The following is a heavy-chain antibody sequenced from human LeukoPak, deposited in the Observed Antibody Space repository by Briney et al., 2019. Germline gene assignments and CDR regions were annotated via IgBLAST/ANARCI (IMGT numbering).Heavy chain of an antibody. J-gene: IGHJ4*02. CDR1: GFTFSSYA. CDR2: ISGSGGST. Sequence: GGSLRLSCAASGFTFSSYAMSWVRQAPGKGLEWVSAISGSGGSTYYADSVKGRFTISRDNSKNTLYLQMNSLRAEDTAVYYCARGNRGYSYGNFDYWGQGTLVTVSS. CDR3: ARGNRGYSYGNFDY. V-gene: IGHV3-23*01. D-gene: IGHD5-18*01.